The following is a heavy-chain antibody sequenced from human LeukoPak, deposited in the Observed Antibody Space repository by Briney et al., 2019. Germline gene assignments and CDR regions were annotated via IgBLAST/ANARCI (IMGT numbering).Heavy chain of an antibody. J-gene: IGHJ5*02. CDR3: ARGGQQLVRGWFDP. Sequence: SETLSLTCAVYGGSFSGYYWSWIRQPPGKGLEWIGEINHSGSTNYNPSLKSRVTISVDTSKNQFSLRLSSVTAADTAVYYCARGGQQLVRGWFDPWGQGTLVTVSS. CDR1: GGSFSGYY. V-gene: IGHV4-34*01. D-gene: IGHD6-13*01. CDR2: INHSGST.